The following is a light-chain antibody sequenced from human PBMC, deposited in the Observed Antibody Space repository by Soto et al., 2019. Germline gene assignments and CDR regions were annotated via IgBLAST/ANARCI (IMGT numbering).Light chain of an antibody. V-gene: IGKV1-5*03. J-gene: IGKJ4*01. CDR3: LQDYNYPLT. CDR1: QTISSW. Sequence: DIQMTQSPSTLSASVGDRVTITCRASQTISSWLAWYQQKPGTAPKLLIYKASSLQSGVPSRFSGSGSGTDFTLTISSLQPEDFATYYCLQDYNYPLTFGGGTKVDI. CDR2: KAS.